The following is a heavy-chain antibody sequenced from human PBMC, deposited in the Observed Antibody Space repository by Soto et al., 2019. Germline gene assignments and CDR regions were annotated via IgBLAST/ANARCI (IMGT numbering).Heavy chain of an antibody. D-gene: IGHD1-26*01. J-gene: IGHJ6*02. CDR2: ISSSSSYI. V-gene: IGHV3-21*01. CDR3: ARLAGGSYYGMDV. CDR1: GFTFSSYS. Sequence: LRLSCAASGFTFSSYSINWVRQSPGKGLEWVSSISSSSSYIYYADSVKGRFTISRDNAKNSLYLQMNSLGAEDTAVYYCARLAGGSYYGMDVWGQGTTVTVSS.